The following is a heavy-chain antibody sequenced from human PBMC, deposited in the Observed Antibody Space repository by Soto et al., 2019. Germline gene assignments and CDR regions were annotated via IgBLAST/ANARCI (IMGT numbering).Heavy chain of an antibody. D-gene: IGHD5-12*01. CDR3: ARDLVPGYTGFSGY. CDR2: ISAYNGNT. V-gene: IGHV1-18*01. Sequence: GASVKVSCKTSDYTFSNYGINWVRQAPGQGLEWMGWISAYNGNTNFAQKLQGRVSLTADTSSTTAYMELRSLTSDDTAVYYCARDLVPGYTGFSGYWGQGTLVTRLL. J-gene: IGHJ4*02. CDR1: DYTFSNYG.